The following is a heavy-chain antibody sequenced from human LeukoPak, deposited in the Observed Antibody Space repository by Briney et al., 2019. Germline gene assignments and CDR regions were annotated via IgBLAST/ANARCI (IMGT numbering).Heavy chain of an antibody. CDR1: GGSISSSNYY. CDR2: IHYSETT. J-gene: IGHJ4*02. V-gene: IGHV4-39*07. CDR3: ARERIRANYFDY. Sequence: SETLSLTCTVSGGSISSSNYYWGWIRQPPGKGLEWIASIHYSETTYYNPSLKSRVTISVDTSKNQFSLKLSSVTAADTAVYYCARERIRANYFDYWGQGTLVTVSS. D-gene: IGHD3-3*02.